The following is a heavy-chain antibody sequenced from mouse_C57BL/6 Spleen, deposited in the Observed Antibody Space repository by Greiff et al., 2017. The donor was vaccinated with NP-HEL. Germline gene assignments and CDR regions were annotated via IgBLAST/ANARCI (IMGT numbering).Heavy chain of an antibody. CDR1: GYAFTNYL. D-gene: IGHD1-1*01. Sequence: VNVVEPGAELVRPGTSVKVSCKASGYAFTNYLIEWVKQRPGQGLEWIGVIYPGSGGTNYNEKFKGKATLTADKSSSTAYMQLSSLTSEDSAVYFCARSSYGSSWDYWGQGTTLTVSS. V-gene: IGHV1-54*01. CDR2: IYPGSGGT. J-gene: IGHJ2*01. CDR3: ARSSYGSSWDY.